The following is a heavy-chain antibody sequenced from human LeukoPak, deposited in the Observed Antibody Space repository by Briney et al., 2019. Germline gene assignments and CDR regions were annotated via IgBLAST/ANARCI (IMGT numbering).Heavy chain of an antibody. Sequence: GGSLRLSCAASGFTFSSYWMHWVRQAPGKGLVWVSRINTDGNYTSYADSVKGRFTISRGNAKNMLYLQMNSLRAEDTAVYYCARDLSGPSFYWGQGTLVTVSS. V-gene: IGHV3-74*01. J-gene: IGHJ4*02. CDR2: INTDGNYT. D-gene: IGHD2-15*01. CDR3: ARDLSGPSFY. CDR1: GFTFSSYW.